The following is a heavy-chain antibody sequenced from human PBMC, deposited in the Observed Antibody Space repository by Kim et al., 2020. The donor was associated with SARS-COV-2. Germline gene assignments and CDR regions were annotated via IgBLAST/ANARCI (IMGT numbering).Heavy chain of an antibody. V-gene: IGHV4-34*01. CDR1: GGSFSGHY. D-gene: IGHD2-15*01. Sequence: SETLSLTCAVYGGSFSGHYWSWIRQPPGKGLEWIGEINHSGSTNYNPSLKSRVTISVDTSKNEFSLRLSSVTAADTAVYYCARGYIYCSGDRCATNWFDP. J-gene: IGHJ5*02. CDR2: INHSGST. CDR3: ARGYIYCSGDRCATNWFDP.